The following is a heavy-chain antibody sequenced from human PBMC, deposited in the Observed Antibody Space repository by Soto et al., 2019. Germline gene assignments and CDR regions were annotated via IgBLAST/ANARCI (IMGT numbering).Heavy chain of an antibody. CDR2: TIPILDIA. CDR1: GGTFSSYS. J-gene: IGHJ4*02. V-gene: IGHV1-69*02. CDR3: ARAYCSGGSCYSGFDY. Sequence: QVQLVQSGAEVKKPGSSVKVSCKASGGTFSSYSFIWVRQAPGQGLEWMGRTIPILDIASYAQKFQGRVTSTADKSTNTAYMELSSLRSEDTAVYYCARAYCSGGSCYSGFDYWGQGTLVTVSS. D-gene: IGHD2-15*01.